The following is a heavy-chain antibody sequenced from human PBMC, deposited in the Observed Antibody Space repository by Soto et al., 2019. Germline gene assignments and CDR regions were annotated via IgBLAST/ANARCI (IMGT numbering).Heavy chain of an antibody. Sequence: EGQLLESGGGLVQPGGSLRLSCAASGFTFSSYAMSWVRQAPGKGLEWVSAISGSGSSTYYADSVKGRFTISRDNSKNTLYLHMNSLRADDTAVYYCAKDPVVGPGIAFDIWGQGTIVTVSS. V-gene: IGHV3-23*01. CDR3: AKDPVVGPGIAFDI. D-gene: IGHD3-22*01. J-gene: IGHJ3*02. CDR1: GFTFSSYA. CDR2: ISGSGSST.